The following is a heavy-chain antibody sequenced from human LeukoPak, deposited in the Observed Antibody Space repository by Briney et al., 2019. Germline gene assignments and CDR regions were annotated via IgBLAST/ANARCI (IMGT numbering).Heavy chain of an antibody. CDR2: IYYSGNT. J-gene: IGHJ5*02. V-gene: IGHV4-59*01. Sequence: SETLSLTCAVSGDSINPYYWSWIRQPPGKGLEWIGYIYYSGNTKYNPSLKSRVIISADTSKNHYSLRLSSVTAADTAVYYCARGGEAIPAANNWFDPWGQGTLVTVSS. CDR3: ARGGEAIPAANNWFDP. D-gene: IGHD2-2*01. CDR1: GDSINPYY.